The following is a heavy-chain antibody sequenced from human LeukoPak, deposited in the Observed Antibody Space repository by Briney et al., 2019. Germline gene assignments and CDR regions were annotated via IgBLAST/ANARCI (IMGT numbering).Heavy chain of an antibody. J-gene: IGHJ4*02. CDR1: GFSFSSYR. Sequence: GGSLRLSCAAPGFSFSSYRMNWGRQAPGKGLEWVSSVSNSGDYIHYADSVKGRFTISRDNSKNSLYLQMNSLRAEDTAVYYCARALIGYYFDYWGQGTLVTVSS. CDR2: VSNSGDYI. CDR3: ARALIGYYFDY. D-gene: IGHD2-8*01. V-gene: IGHV3-21*06.